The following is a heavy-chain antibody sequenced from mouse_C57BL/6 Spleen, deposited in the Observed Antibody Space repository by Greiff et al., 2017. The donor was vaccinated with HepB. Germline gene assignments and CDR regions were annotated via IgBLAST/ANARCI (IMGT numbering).Heavy chain of an antibody. CDR1: GYAFSSSW. CDR3: ARYYGFDAMDD. V-gene: IGHV1-82*01. CDR2: IYPGDGDT. Sequence: VQLQQSGPELVKPGASVKLSCKASGYAFSSSWMNWVKQRPGKGLEWIGRIYPGDGDTNYNGKFQGKATLTADKSSSTAYMQLSSLTSEDSAVDFCARYYGFDAMDDWGQRTSVTVSS. J-gene: IGHJ4*01. D-gene: IGHD1-1*01.